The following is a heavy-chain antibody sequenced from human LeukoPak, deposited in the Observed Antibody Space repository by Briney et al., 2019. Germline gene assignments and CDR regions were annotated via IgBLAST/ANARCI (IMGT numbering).Heavy chain of an antibody. D-gene: IGHD3-3*01. J-gene: IGHJ5*02. V-gene: IGHV1-69*13. CDR3: ARDGFWSGYDNWFDP. Sequence: SVKVSRKASGGTFSSYAISWVRQAPGQGLEWMGGIIPIFGTANYAQKFQGRVTITADESTSTAYMELRSLRSDDTAVYYCARDGFWSGYDNWFDPWGQGTLVTVSS. CDR2: IIPIFGTA. CDR1: GGTFSSYA.